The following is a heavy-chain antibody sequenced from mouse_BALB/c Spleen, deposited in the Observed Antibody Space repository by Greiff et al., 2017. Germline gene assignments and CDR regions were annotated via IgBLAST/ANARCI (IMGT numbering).Heavy chain of an antibody. J-gene: IGHJ4*01. CDR2: ISNGGGST. Sequence: EVQGVESGGGLVQPGGSLKLSCAASGFTFSSYAMSWVRQTPEKRLEWVAYISNGGGSTYYPDTVKGRFTISRDNAKNTLYLQMSSLKSEDTAMYYCARRHYRYAMDYWGQGTSVTVSS. V-gene: IGHV5-12-2*01. CDR3: ARRHYRYAMDY. CDR1: GFTFSSYA. D-gene: IGHD2-14*01.